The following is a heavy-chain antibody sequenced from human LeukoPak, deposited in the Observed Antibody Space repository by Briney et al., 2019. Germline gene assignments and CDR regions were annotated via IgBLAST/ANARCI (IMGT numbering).Heavy chain of an antibody. J-gene: IGHJ6*02. Sequence: PGGSLRLSCAASGFTFSSYAMSWVRQAPGKGLEWVSAISGSGGSTYYADSVKGRFTISRDNSKNTLYLQMNSLRAEDTAVYYCAREPAYYYDSSGSPDWGQGTTVTVSS. CDR3: AREPAYYYDSSGSPD. V-gene: IGHV3-23*01. CDR2: ISGSGGST. CDR1: GFTFSSYA. D-gene: IGHD3-22*01.